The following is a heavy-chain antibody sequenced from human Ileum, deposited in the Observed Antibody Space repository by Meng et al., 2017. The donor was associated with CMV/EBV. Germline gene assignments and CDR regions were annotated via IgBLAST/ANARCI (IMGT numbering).Heavy chain of an antibody. Sequence: GGSLRLSCAASGFTFSDSTMHWVRQASGNGLEWVGYIRNNANNYATAYAASVKGRFTISRDDSSSTTYLQLSSVKADDTAVYYCVAPSCSSTNCYAADFWGQGTLVTVSS. CDR3: VAPSCSSTNCYAADF. CDR1: GFTFSDST. V-gene: IGHV3-73*01. D-gene: IGHD2-2*01. CDR2: IRNNANNYAT. J-gene: IGHJ4*02.